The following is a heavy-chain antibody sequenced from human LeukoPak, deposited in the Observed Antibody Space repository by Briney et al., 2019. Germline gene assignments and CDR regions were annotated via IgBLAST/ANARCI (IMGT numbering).Heavy chain of an antibody. CDR1: GGTFSSYA. D-gene: IGHD2-8*01. Sequence: AASVKVSCKASGGTFSSYAISWVRQAPGQGLEWMGGIIPIFGTANYAQKFQGRVTITADESTSTAYMELSSLRSEDTAVYYCARSPLGYCTNGVCYTGPYGMDVWGQGTTVTVSS. CDR2: IIPIFGTA. V-gene: IGHV1-69*13. CDR3: ARSPLGYCTNGVCYTGPYGMDV. J-gene: IGHJ6*02.